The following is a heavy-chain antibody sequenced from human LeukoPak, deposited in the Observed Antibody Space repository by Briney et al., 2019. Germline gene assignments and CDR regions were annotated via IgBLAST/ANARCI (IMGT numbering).Heavy chain of an antibody. CDR1: GFTFSTYW. V-gene: IGHV3-74*01. CDR3: VRGVYYFDY. D-gene: IGHD6-6*01. J-gene: IGHJ4*02. Sequence: PGGSLRLSCAASGFTFSTYWMHWVRQAPGKGLVWVSLINSDASSTSYADSVKGRFTISRDNAKNTLYLQMNSLRAEDTAAYYCVRGVYYFDYWGQGTLVTVSS. CDR2: INSDASST.